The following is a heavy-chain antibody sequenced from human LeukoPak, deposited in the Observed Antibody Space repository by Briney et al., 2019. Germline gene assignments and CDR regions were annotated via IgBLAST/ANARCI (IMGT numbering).Heavy chain of an antibody. CDR1: GYTFTSYG. CDR2: ISAYNGNT. CDR3: ASTSDYYDSSGYHSFDI. Sequence: ASVKVSCKASGYTFTSYGISWVRQAPGQGLEWMGWISAYNGNTNFAQKLQGRVTMTTDTSTSTAYMELRSLRSDDTAVYYCASTSDYYDSSGYHSFDIWGQGTMVTVSS. J-gene: IGHJ3*02. D-gene: IGHD3-22*01. V-gene: IGHV1-18*01.